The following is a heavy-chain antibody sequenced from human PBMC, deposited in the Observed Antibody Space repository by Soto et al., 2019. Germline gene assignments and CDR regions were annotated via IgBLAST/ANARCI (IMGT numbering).Heavy chain of an antibody. V-gene: IGHV4-59*11. CDR3: ARGEDSQKVGY. D-gene: IGHD2-15*01. CDR2: FYYTGST. J-gene: IGHJ4*02. CDR1: GGSISTHY. Sequence: QVQLQESGPGLVKPSETLSLTCTVSGGSISTHYWSWVRQPPGKRLEWIGCFYYTGSTNYNPSLYYNPSLKSRVTILVDTSKNQFSLKLSSVIAADTAVYYCARGEDSQKVGYWGQGTLVTVSS.